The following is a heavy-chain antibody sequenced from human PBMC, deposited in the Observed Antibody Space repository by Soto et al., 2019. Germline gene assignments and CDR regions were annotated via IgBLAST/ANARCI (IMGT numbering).Heavy chain of an antibody. CDR3: AKRPLHCSWTSCLDD. Sequence: EVQLLESGGGLVQPGGSLRLSCAASGFTFSSYAMSWVRQAPGKGLEWVSSITYDGTQTFHADSVKGRFTISRDNSRNTLYLQMNSLRAEDTALYYCAKRPLHCSWTSCLDDWGQGTLVTVSS. CDR2: ITYDGTQT. J-gene: IGHJ4*02. V-gene: IGHV3-23*01. D-gene: IGHD2-2*01. CDR1: GFTFSSYA.